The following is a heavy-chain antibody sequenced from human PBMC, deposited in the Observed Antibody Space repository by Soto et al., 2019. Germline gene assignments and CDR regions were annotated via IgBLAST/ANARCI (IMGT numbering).Heavy chain of an antibody. CDR2: ISPYNDYT. CDR1: GYTFIRYG. Sequence: QVQLVQSASEVMKPGASVKVSCKASGYTFIRYGITWVRQAPGQGLEWMGWISPYNDYTIYAQKLQGRVTMTADTPTRTVYREVRSLKSDDTAVYYCARGGYYDNVWGKLSHYGLDVWGQGTSVTVSS. J-gene: IGHJ6*02. CDR3: ARGGYYDNVWGKLSHYGLDV. D-gene: IGHD3-16*01. V-gene: IGHV1-18*01.